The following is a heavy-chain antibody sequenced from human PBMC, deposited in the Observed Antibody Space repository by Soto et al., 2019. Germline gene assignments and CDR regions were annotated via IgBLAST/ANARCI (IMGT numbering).Heavy chain of an antibody. CDR3: AREVRYSSGSYPKYYFDY. D-gene: IGHD6-19*01. CDR1: GYSISSDYY. J-gene: IGHJ4*02. CDR2: IYHSGST. V-gene: IGHV4-38-2*02. Sequence: PSETLSLTCAVSGYSISSDYYWGWTRQPPGKGLEWIGSIYHSGSTYHNPSLKSRVTISVDTSKNQFSLKLSSVTAADTAVYYCAREVRYSSGSYPKYYFDYWGQGTLVTVSS.